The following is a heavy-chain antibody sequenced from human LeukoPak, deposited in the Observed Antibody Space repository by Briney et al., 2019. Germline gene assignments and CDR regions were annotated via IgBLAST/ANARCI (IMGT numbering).Heavy chain of an antibody. CDR2: ISVYNGNT. CDR1: GYTFSIYG. CDR3: ARDNLSVYDILTGYYYMDV. D-gene: IGHD3-9*01. Sequence: ASVKVSCKASGYTFSIYGFSWVRQAPGQGLEWMGWISVYNGNTNYAQKFQGRVTMTTDTSTSTAHMELRSLRSDDTAVYYCARDNLSVYDILTGYYYMDVWGKGTTVTVSS. V-gene: IGHV1-18*01. J-gene: IGHJ6*03.